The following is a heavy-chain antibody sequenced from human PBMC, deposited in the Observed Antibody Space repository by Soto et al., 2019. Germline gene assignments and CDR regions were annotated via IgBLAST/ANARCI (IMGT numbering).Heavy chain of an antibody. D-gene: IGHD3-16*01. CDR2: ASYSGSP. V-gene: IGHV4-59*08. J-gene: IGHJ4*02. CDR3: ARQWGGDY. CDR1: GGSIGSHY. Sequence: QVQLQESGPGLVKPSETLSLTCTVSGGSIGSHYWSWIRQPPGEGLEWIGRASYSGSPNYNPSLKSRVTISIDTSKNQFSLKPTSVTAADTAVYYCARQWGGDYWGQGTLVTVSS.